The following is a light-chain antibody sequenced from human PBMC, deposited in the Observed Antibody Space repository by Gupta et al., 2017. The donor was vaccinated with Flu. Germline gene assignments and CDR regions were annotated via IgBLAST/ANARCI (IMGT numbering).Light chain of an antibody. CDR1: QRVNNNL. CDR2: GAS. CDR3: QQYCISLYT. Sequence: EIVLTPSPGTLSLSPGERATLPCRASQRVNNNLLTWYQQKPGQAPRLLIYGASSRATGIPDRFSGSGSGTDFTLTIRRLEPEDFAVYYCQQYCISLYTFGQGTKMEIK. V-gene: IGKV3-20*01. J-gene: IGKJ2*01.